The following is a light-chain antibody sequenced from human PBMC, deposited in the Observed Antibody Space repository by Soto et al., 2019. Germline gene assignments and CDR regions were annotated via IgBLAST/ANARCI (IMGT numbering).Light chain of an antibody. CDR2: GAS. CDR3: QQYGSSPPLT. J-gene: IGKJ4*01. CDR1: QSVSSSY. V-gene: IGKV3-20*01. Sequence: EIVLTQSPDTLSLSPGERATLSCRASQSVSSSYLAWYQQTPGQAPRLLIYGASSRATGIPDRFSGSGSGTDFTLTISRLEPEDFAVYYCQQYGSSPPLTFGGGTKVEIK.